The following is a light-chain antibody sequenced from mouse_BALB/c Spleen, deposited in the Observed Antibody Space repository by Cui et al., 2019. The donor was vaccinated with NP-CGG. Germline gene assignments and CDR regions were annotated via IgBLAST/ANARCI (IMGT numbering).Light chain of an antibody. V-gene: IGLV1*01. J-gene: IGLJ1*01. CDR3: ALWYSNHWV. CDR2: GTN. CDR1: TGAVTTNNY. Sequence: VVAHESSLTTSPGETVTLTCRSSTGAVTTNNYANWVQEKPDHLFTGLIGGTNNRAPGVPARFSGSLIGDKAALTITGAQTEDEAIYFCALWYSNHWVFGGGTKLTVL.